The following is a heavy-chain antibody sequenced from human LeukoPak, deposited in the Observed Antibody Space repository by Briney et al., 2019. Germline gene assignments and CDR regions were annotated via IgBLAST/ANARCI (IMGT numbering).Heavy chain of an antibody. D-gene: IGHD4-17*01. CDR3: ARDKYGDYVFDY. V-gene: IGHV4-31*03. J-gene: IGHJ4*02. Sequence: SQTLSLTCTVSGGSISSGDYYWSWIRQHPGKGLEWIGYIYYSGSTYYNPSLKSRVTISVDTSKNQFSLKLSSVTAADTAVYYCARDKYGDYVFDYWGQGTLVTVSS. CDR2: IYYSGST. CDR1: GGSISSGDYY.